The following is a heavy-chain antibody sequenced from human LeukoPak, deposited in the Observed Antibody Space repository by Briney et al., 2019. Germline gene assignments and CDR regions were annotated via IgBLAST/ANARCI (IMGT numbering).Heavy chain of an antibody. CDR2: IKQDGSEK. CDR1: GFTFSSYS. V-gene: IGHV3-7*01. J-gene: IGHJ4*02. CDR3: ARIYLHSNYDY. Sequence: GGSLRLSCAASGFTFSSYSMNWVRQAPGKGLEWVANIKQDGSEKYYVDSVKGRFTISRDNAKNSLYLQMNSLRAEDTAVYYCARIYLHSNYDYWGQGTLVTVSS. D-gene: IGHD4-11*01.